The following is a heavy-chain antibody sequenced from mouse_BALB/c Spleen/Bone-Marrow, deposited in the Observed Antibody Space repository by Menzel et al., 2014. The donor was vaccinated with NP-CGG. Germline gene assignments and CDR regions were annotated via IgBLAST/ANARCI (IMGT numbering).Heavy chain of an antibody. V-gene: IGHV2-3*01. CDR3: AKGEYAKRYYAMDY. D-gene: IGHD2-10*02. CDR1: GFSFTSYG. CDR2: MWGDGST. Sequence: VMLVESGPGLVAPSQSLSITCTVSGFSFTSYGVSWVRQSPGKGLEWLGVMWGDGSTNYHSALISRLSISKDNSKSXHVLKLNSLQTDDTATYYCAKGEYAKRYYAMDYWGQGTSVTVSS. J-gene: IGHJ4*01.